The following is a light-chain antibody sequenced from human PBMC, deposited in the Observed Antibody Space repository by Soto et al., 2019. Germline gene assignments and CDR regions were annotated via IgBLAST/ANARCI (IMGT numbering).Light chain of an antibody. Sequence: QAVLTQPPSASGAPGQRVTISCSGSRSNIGSHYVFWYQQFPGTAPKLLAFSNDQRPLGVPDRFSGSVSGTSASLAISGLRSEDEADYYCSAWDVSLSTWLFGGGTKLTVL. CDR1: RSNIGSHY. V-gene: IGLV1-47*01. CDR3: SAWDVSLSTWL. CDR2: SND. J-gene: IGLJ3*02.